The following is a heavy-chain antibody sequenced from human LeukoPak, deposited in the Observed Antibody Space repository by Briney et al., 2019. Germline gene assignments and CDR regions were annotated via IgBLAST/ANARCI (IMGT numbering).Heavy chain of an antibody. CDR3: AKAWWELPDYFDY. D-gene: IGHD1-26*01. V-gene: IGHV3-30*18. CDR2: ISYDGSSK. Sequence: GGSLRLSCAASGFTFSSYGMHWVRQAPGKGLEWVAVISYDGSSKYYADSVKGRFTISRDNSKNTLYLQMNSLRAEDTAVYYCAKAWWELPDYFDYWGQGTLVTVSS. J-gene: IGHJ4*02. CDR1: GFTFSSYG.